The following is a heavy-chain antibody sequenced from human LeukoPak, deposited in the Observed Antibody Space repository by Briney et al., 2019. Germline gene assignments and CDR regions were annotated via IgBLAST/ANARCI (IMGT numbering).Heavy chain of an antibody. Sequence: PGRSLRLSCAASGFTFNNYAIHWVRQAPGKGLEWVAIISFDGGNKYYADSVKGRFTISRDNSKNTLYLQMNSLRAEDTAVYYCARDGIMESPLFKFDYWGQGTLVTVSS. D-gene: IGHD2/OR15-2a*01. J-gene: IGHJ4*02. CDR2: ISFDGGNK. CDR3: ARDGIMESPLFKFDY. V-gene: IGHV3-30-3*01. CDR1: GFTFNNYA.